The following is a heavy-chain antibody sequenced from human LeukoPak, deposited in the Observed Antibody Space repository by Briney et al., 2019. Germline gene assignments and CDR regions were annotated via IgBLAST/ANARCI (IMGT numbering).Heavy chain of an antibody. CDR2: INPSGSST. CDR1: EYTFTNYY. J-gene: IGHJ4*02. Sequence: ASVKVSCKASEYTFTNYYMHWVRQAPGQELEWMGVINPSGSSTTLAQRFQGRVTMTRDTSTSTVYMELSSLRSEDTAVYYCARSPEFYFDYWGQGTLVTASS. CDR3: ARSPEFYFDY. V-gene: IGHV1-46*01.